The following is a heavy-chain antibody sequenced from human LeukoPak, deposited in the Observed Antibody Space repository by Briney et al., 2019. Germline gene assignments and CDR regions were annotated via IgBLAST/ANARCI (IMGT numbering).Heavy chain of an antibody. CDR2: ISSSSSYI. V-gene: IGHV3-21*01. CDR1: GFTFITYS. CDR3: ARVALVSGPSYGSESEAADY. J-gene: IGHJ4*02. D-gene: IGHD3-10*01. Sequence: KSGGSLRLSCAASGFTFITYSMNWVRQAPGKGLEWVSSISSSSSYIYYADSVRGRFTISRDNPKNSLYLQMNSLRAEDTAVYYCARVALVSGPSYGSESEAADYWGQGTLVTVSS.